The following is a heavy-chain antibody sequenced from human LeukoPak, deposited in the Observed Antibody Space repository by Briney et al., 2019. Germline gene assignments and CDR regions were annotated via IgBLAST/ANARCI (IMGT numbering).Heavy chain of an antibody. CDR2: VNSDGTTT. Sequence: GGSLRLSCEASGFTFADFWIHWVRQAPGEGLGWVSHVNSDGTTTTCADSVKGRFTVSRDNAKNTVYLQMNSLRIEDTAIYYCAAFTMDARGDYWGQGTLVTVSP. CDR1: GFTFADFW. CDR3: AAFTMDARGDY. J-gene: IGHJ4*02. D-gene: IGHD3-10*01. V-gene: IGHV3-74*01.